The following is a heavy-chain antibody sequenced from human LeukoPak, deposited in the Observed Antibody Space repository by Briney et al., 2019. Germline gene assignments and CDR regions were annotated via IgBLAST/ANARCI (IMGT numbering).Heavy chain of an antibody. CDR3: AKVPSGSYYQVYYYYMDV. V-gene: IGHV1-46*01. CDR1: GYTFTSYY. Sequence: ASVKVSCKASGYTFTSYYMHWVRQAPGQGLEWMGIINPSGGSTSYAQKFQGRVTMTRDMSTSTVYMELSSLRSDDTAVYYCAKVPSGSYYQVYYYYMDVWGKGTTVTVSS. D-gene: IGHD1-26*01. J-gene: IGHJ6*03. CDR2: INPSGGST.